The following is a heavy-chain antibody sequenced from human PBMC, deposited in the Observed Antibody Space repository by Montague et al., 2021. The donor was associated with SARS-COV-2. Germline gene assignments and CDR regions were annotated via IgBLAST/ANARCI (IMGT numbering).Heavy chain of an antibody. CDR1: GFTFSSYA. V-gene: IGHV3-23*01. Sequence: SLRLSCAASGFTFSSYAMIWVRQAPGKGLEWVSTISSTGGSTYYADSVKGRFIISRDNSRNTVYMQMNNLRAEDTAVYHCAKGFTYYFASGGYPNYFDPWGQGTLVSVSS. D-gene: IGHD3-10*01. J-gene: IGHJ5*02. CDR2: ISSTGGST. CDR3: AKGFTYYFASGGYPNYFDP.